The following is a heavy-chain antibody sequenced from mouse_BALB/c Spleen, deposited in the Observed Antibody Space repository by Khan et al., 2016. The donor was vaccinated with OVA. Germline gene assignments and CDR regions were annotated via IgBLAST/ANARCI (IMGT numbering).Heavy chain of an antibody. CDR2: LYYSGTT. D-gene: IGHD2-2*01. V-gene: IGHV3-5*02. J-gene: IGHJ2*01. Sequence: EVQLQESGPGLVKPSQTVSLTCTVTGISITTGNYRWSWIRQFPGNKLEWIGYLYYSGTTTYNLSLTSRTTITRATSKNRFFLEMNSLTAEDTATSYCARDRGGFDSYYFDYWGQGTTLTVSS. CDR1: GISITTGNYR. CDR3: ARDRGGFDSYYFDY.